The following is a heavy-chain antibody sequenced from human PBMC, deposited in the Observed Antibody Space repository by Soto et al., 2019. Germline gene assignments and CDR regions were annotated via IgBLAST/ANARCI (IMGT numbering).Heavy chain of an antibody. CDR3: ITDPYPWDAFNV. J-gene: IGHJ3*01. CDR1: GFTFSSYA. V-gene: IGHV3-23*01. D-gene: IGHD2-2*01. Sequence: GGSLRLSCAASGFTFSSYAMSWVRQAPGKGLEWVSAISGSGGSTYYADSVKGRFTISRDNAKKSVYLRMNSLKIEDTAVYYCITDPYPWDAFNVWGQGTMVTISS. CDR2: ISGSGGST.